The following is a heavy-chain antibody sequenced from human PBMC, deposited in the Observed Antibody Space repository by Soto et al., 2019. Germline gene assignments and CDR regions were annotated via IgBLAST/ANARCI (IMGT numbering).Heavy chain of an antibody. CDR3: GRSSPYYSGMDV. V-gene: IGHV1-18*01. D-gene: IGHD4-17*01. CDR2: ISAYNGNT. CDR1: GYTFTSYG. Sequence: QVQLVQSGAEVKKPGASVKVSCKASGYTFTSYGISWVRQAPGQGLEWMGWISAYNGNTNYAQKLQGRVTMTTTSTAYMELRSLRSDDTAVYYCGRSSPYYSGMDVWGQGTTVTVSS. J-gene: IGHJ6*02.